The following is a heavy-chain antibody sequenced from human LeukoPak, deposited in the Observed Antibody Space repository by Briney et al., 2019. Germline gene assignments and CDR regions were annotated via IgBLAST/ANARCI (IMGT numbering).Heavy chain of an antibody. D-gene: IGHD2-8*02. J-gene: IGHJ4*02. CDR2: ISNGGGT. CDR1: GFTVRSNH. Sequence: GGSLRLSYAASGFTVRSNHMSWVRQVPGKGLEWVSVISNGGGTNYVDSVKGRFTISRDNSKNTLYLQMNSLRAEDTAVYYCTLVRGFKRPLDCWGQGILVTVSS. V-gene: IGHV3-53*01. CDR3: TLVRGFKRPLDC.